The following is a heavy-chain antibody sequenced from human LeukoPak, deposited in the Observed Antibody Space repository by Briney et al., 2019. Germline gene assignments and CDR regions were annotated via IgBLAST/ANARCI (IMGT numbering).Heavy chain of an antibody. J-gene: IGHJ5*02. D-gene: IGHD1-1*01. CDR3: AKGDNYHGTGSHRIRS. V-gene: IGHV4-38-2*01. CDR2: IFHTGST. CDR1: SDSMTSHYY. Sequence: SETLSLICAVSSDSMTSHYYWGWVRQSPGKGLEWIGNIFHTGSTYYSPSLKSRLTISLDTSQNQFSLNLSSVTAADTAVYYCAKGDNYHGTGSHRIRSWGQTPIVTLSS.